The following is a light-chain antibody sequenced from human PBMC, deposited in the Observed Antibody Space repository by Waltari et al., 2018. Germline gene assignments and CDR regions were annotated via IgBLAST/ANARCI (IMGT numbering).Light chain of an antibody. J-gene: IGKJ1*01. CDR1: QSLLHSSGNTF. V-gene: IGKV2-28*01. Sequence: DIVMTQSPLSLSVTPGEPASISCRSSQSLLHSSGNTFLDLYLQQPGKAPPPLLYLLSNRASGVPDXFSGSGSGTDFTLKISXVEAEDVGVYFCMQARQTPWTFGQGTKVEIK. CDR3: MQARQTPWT. CDR2: LLS.